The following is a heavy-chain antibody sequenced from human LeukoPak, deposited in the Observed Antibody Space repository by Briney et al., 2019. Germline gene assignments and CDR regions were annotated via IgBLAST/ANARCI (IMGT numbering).Heavy chain of an antibody. Sequence: PGGCLRLSCAASGFTFSNAWMSWVRQAPGKGLEWVGRIKSKTDGGTTDYAAPVKGRFTISRDDSKNTLYLQMNSLKTEDTAVYYCTTDKDIVVVGPHGAFDIWGQGTMVTVSS. D-gene: IGHD2-2*01. CDR3: TTDKDIVVVGPHGAFDI. V-gene: IGHV3-15*01. CDR2: IKSKTDGGTT. J-gene: IGHJ3*02. CDR1: GFTFSNAW.